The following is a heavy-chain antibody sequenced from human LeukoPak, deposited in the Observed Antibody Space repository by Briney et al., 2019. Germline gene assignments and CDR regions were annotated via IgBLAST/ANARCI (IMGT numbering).Heavy chain of an antibody. CDR2: INPSGGST. CDR1: GYTFTSNY. D-gene: IGHD3-10*01. CDR3: ARGHVWFGESSYYYMDV. J-gene: IGHJ6*03. Sequence: GASVKVSCKASGYTFTSNYMHWVRQAPGQGLEWMGIINPSGGSTSYAQKLQGRVTMTRDTSTSTVYMELSSLRSEDTAAYYCARGHVWFGESSYYYMDVWGKGTTVTISS. V-gene: IGHV1-46*01.